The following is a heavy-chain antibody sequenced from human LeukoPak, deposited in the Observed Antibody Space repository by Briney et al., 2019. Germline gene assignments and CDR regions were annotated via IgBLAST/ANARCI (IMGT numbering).Heavy chain of an antibody. V-gene: IGHV3-30*02. CDR3: AKEEYCSGGSCYAPRVFGY. D-gene: IGHD2-15*01. Sequence: PGGSLRLSCAAPGFTFSSYGMHWVRQAPGKGLEWVAFIRYDGSNKYYADSVKGRFTISRDNSKNTPYLQMNSLRAEDTAVYYCAKEEYCSGGSCYAPRVFGYWGQGTLVTVSS. CDR1: GFTFSSYG. CDR2: IRYDGSNK. J-gene: IGHJ4*02.